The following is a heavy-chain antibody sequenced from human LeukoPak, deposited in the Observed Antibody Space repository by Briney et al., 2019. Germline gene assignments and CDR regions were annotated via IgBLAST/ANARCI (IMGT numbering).Heavy chain of an antibody. J-gene: IGHJ4*02. CDR3: ARASWVSSTDAVR. D-gene: IGHD3-16*01. Sequence: PGGSLRLSCAASGLTFSSFAMSWVRQGPARGLEWVSSIRGNGETLYADSVKGRFTLSTDSSRNTVYFQLNNLRVEDTAIYYCARASWVSSTDAVRWGQGTLVPVSS. CDR2: IRGNGET. V-gene: IGHV3-23*01. CDR1: GLTFSSFA.